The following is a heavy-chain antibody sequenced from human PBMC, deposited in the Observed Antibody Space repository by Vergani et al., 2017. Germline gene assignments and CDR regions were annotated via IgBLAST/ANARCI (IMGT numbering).Heavy chain of an antibody. D-gene: IGHD2-15*01. Sequence: QVQLVQSGGGVVQPGGSLRLSCVASGFTFNRYGMQWVRQAPGKGLEWVAYVLFDGSNEYYADSVKGRFIVSRDNSNDALYLQMNSLRTDDPAVYYCARELAYCHEGSCALWGQGSVVTVSS. J-gene: IGHJ4*02. CDR1: GFTFNRYG. CDR2: VLFDGSNE. CDR3: ARELAYCHEGSCAL. V-gene: IGHV3-30*02.